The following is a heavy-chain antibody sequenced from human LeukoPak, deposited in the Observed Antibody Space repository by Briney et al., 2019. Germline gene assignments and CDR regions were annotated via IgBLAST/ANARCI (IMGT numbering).Heavy chain of an antibody. Sequence: GGSLRLSCAVSGFILSDYYMYWVRQAPGKSLEWVSVIYTGGRTLYADSVRGRVTISRDSPKNTLYLQMDSLRAEDTAIYYCARDSSDFGDALDIWGQGTMVTVSS. V-gene: IGHV3-53*01. CDR3: ARDSSDFGDALDI. CDR2: IYTGGRT. CDR1: GFILSDYY. D-gene: IGHD3-3*01. J-gene: IGHJ3*02.